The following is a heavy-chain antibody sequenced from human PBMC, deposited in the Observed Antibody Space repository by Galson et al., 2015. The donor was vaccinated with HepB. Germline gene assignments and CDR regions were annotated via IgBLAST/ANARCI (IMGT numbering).Heavy chain of an antibody. J-gene: IGHJ4*02. CDR2: IVVGSGNT. D-gene: IGHD6-19*01. CDR1: GFTFTSSA. CDR3: AAESTVAGTSYFDY. Sequence: SVKVSCKASGFTFTSSAVQWVRQARGQRLEWIGWIVVGSGNTNYAQKFQERVTITRDMSTGTAYMELSSLRSEDTAVYYCAAESTVAGTSYFDYWGQGTLVTVSS. V-gene: IGHV1-58*01.